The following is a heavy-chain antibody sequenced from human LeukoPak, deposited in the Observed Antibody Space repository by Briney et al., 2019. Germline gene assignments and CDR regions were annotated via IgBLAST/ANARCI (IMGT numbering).Heavy chain of an antibody. D-gene: IGHD3-10*01. CDR1: GFTFDDYG. Sequence: GGSLRLSCAASGFTFDDYGMSWVRQAPGKGLEWVSGINWNGGSTGYADSVKGRFTISRDNAKNSLYLQMNSLRAEDTALYYCARDIADYYGSGGPFDYWGQGTLVTVSS. J-gene: IGHJ4*02. CDR2: INWNGGST. CDR3: ARDIADYYGSGGPFDY. V-gene: IGHV3-20*04.